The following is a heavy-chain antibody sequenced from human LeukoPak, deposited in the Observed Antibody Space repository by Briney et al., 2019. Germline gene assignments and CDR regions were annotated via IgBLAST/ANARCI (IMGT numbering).Heavy chain of an antibody. CDR2: IYPGDSDT. V-gene: IGHV5-51*01. CDR3: ATHKIVGATGGDYFDY. Sequence: RGESLKISCKGSGYSFTSYWIGWVRQMPGKGLEWMGIIYPGDSDTRYSPSFQGQVTISADKSISTAYLQWSSLKASDTAMYYCATHKIVGATGGDYFDYWGQGTLVTVSS. D-gene: IGHD1-26*01. CDR1: GYSFTSYW. J-gene: IGHJ4*02.